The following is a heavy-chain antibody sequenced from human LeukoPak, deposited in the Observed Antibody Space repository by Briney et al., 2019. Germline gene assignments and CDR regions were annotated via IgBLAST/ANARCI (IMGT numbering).Heavy chain of an antibody. CDR3: ARLPLIATTRGGFDP. J-gene: IGHJ5*02. V-gene: IGHV4-59*08. D-gene: IGHD1/OR15-1a*01. Sequence: SETLCLTCTVSGGSISGYYWSWIRQPPGKRLEWIGYVYDTWATNYNPSLKSRFTISIDTSKNQFSLYLGSVTAADTAVYYCARLPLIATTRGGFDPWGQGTLVTVSS. CDR1: GGSISGYY. CDR2: VYDTWAT.